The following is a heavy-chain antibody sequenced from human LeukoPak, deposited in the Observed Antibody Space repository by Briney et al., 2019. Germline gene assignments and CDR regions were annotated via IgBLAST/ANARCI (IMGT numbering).Heavy chain of an antibody. Sequence: GGSLRLSCAASGFTFSLYWMAWVRQAPGKGLEWVANIKEDGSEKYYVDSVKGRFTISRDNSKNTLYLQMNSLRAEDTAVYYCAKDPYRLLSFDYWGQGTLVTVSS. J-gene: IGHJ4*02. CDR2: IKEDGSEK. CDR1: GFTFSLYW. V-gene: IGHV3-7*01. D-gene: IGHD2-2*01. CDR3: AKDPYRLLSFDY.